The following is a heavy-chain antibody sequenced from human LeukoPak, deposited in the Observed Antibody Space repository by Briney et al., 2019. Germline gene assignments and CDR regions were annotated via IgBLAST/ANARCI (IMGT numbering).Heavy chain of an antibody. CDR3: ARDPIYYGSSTFDI. V-gene: IGHV3-66*01. CDR1: GFTVSSNY. CDR2: IYSADTT. D-gene: IGHD3-3*01. Sequence: GGSLRLSCAASGFTVSSNYMTWVRQTPGKGLEWVSGIYSADTTYYADSVKGRFTISRDNFGNTLYLQMDSLRAEDTAVYFCARDPIYYGSSTFDIWGQGTMVTVSS. J-gene: IGHJ3*02.